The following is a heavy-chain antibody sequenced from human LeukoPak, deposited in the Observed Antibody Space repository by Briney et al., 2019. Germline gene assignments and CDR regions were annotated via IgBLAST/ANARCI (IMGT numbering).Heavy chain of an antibody. CDR3: VHCHSYLHPGWFDP. CDR1: GFSLSTSGVG. J-gene: IGHJ5*02. CDR2: IYWNDDK. D-gene: IGHD5-18*01. V-gene: IGHV2-5*01. Sequence: SGPTLVKPTQTLTLTCTFSGFSLSTSGVGVGWIRQPPGKALEWLALIYWNDDKRYSPSLKSRLTITKDTSKNQVVLTMTNMDPVDTATYYCVHCHSYLHPGWFDPWGQGTLVTVSS.